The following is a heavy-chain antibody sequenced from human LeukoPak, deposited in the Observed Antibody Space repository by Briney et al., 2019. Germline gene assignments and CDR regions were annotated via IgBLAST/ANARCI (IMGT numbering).Heavy chain of an antibody. CDR3: ARVGYDILTPGAR. CDR1: GFTFSSYA. J-gene: IGHJ4*02. V-gene: IGHV3-23*01. CDR2: FSGSGGST. D-gene: IGHD3-9*01. Sequence: GGSLRLSCAASGFTFSSYAMSWVRQAPGKGLECISGFSGSGGSTYYADSVKGRFTISRDNSKNTLYLQMNSLRAEDTAVYYCARVGYDILTPGARWGQGTLVTVSS.